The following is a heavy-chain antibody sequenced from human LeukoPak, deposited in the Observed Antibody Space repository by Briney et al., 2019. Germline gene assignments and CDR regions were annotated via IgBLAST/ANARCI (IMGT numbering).Heavy chain of an antibody. CDR1: GGSIGSSSHY. CDR2: IYFSGST. V-gene: IGHV4-39*01. Sequence: LSETLSLTCTVFGGSIGSSSHYWGWIRQPPGEGLEWIGSIYFSGSTYYSPSLKSRVTISVDPSTNQFSLKLSSVTAADTAVYYCARHQWLGPFDYWGQGTLVTVSS. J-gene: IGHJ4*02. CDR3: ARHQWLGPFDY. D-gene: IGHD6-19*01.